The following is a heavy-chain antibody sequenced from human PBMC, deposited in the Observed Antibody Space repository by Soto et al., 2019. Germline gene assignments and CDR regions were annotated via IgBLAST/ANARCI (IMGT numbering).Heavy chain of an antibody. CDR1: GGSMNNGDYF. J-gene: IGHJ4*02. CDR2: ISYSGST. CDR3: ARDRAHFYESSGRLDL. Sequence: SETLSLTCSVSGGSMNNGDYFWTWIRQTPGKGLQWIGYISYSGSTFYNPSLKTRLAISVDTSKNQFSVRLRSVTAADTAVYYCARDRAHFYESSGRLDLWGQGMLVTVSS. D-gene: IGHD3-22*01. V-gene: IGHV4-30-4*01.